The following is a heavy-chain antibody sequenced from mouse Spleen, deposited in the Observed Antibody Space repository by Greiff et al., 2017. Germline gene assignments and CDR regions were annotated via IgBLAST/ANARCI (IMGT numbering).Heavy chain of an antibody. CDR2: IYPGDGDT. CDR3: ARSGYGNLLYAMDY. V-gene: IGHV1-82*01. D-gene: IGHD2-10*02. CDR1: GYAFSSSW. J-gene: IGHJ4*01. Sequence: QVQLQQSGPELVKPGASVKISCKASGYAFSSSWMNWVKQRPGKGLEWIGRIYPGDGDTNYNGKFKGKATLTADKSSSTAYMQLSSLTSEDSAVYFCARSGYGNLLYAMDYWGQGTSVTVSS.